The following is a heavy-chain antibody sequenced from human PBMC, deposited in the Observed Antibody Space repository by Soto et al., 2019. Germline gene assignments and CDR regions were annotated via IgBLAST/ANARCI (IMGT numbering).Heavy chain of an antibody. J-gene: IGHJ4*02. CDR3: AKEYGTGTALEY. D-gene: IGHD1-7*01. Sequence: GGSLRLSCAASGFAFTSNAIHWVRQAPGKGLEWVAVISYDGSRQRFGDPVKGRVTISRDNSKNTVYVQLNSLRVEDTAVYYCAKEYGTGTALEYWGQGALVTVSS. CDR1: GFAFTSNA. V-gene: IGHV3-30*18. CDR2: ISYDGSRQ.